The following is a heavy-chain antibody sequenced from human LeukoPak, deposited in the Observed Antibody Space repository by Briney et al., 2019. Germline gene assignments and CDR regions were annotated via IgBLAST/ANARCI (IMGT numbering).Heavy chain of an antibody. Sequence: QPGGSLRLSCAASGFTFSTYAMSWVRQAPGKGLEWVSGISGSGDSTYYADSVKGRFSVSRDNSKNTLYLHMNSVRADDTAVYYCAKDAGDYYGSVTHFDYWGRGTLVTVSS. V-gene: IGHV3-23*01. CDR2: ISGSGDST. CDR3: AKDAGDYYGSVTHFDY. D-gene: IGHD3-10*01. J-gene: IGHJ4*02. CDR1: GFTFSTYA.